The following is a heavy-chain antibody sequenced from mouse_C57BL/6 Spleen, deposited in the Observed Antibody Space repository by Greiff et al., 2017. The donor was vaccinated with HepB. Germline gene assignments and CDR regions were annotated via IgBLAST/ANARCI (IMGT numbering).Heavy chain of an antibody. J-gene: IGHJ2*01. Sequence: EVKLVESGGGLVQPGGSLSLSCAASGFTFTDYYMSWVRQPPGKALEWLGFIRNKANGYTTEYSASVKGRFTISRDNSKSILYLQMNALRAEDSATYYCARSSSTVVAWDWGQGTTLTVSS. CDR1: GFTFTDYY. CDR3: ARSSSTVVAWD. CDR2: IRNKANGYTT. D-gene: IGHD1-1*01. V-gene: IGHV7-3*01.